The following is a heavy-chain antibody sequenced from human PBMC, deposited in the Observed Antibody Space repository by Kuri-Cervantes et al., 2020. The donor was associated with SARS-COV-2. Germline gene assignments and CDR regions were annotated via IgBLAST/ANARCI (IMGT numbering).Heavy chain of an antibody. CDR2: IYTSGST. Sequence: SETLSLTCTVSGGSISSYYWSWIRQPAGKGLEWIGRIYTSGSTNYNPSLKSRVTMSVDTSKNQFSLKLSSVTAADTAVYYCARVGNSGSYYDYYYYMDVWGKGTTVTVSS. CDR3: ARVGNSGSYYDYYYYMDV. CDR1: GGSISSYY. V-gene: IGHV4-4*07. J-gene: IGHJ6*03. D-gene: IGHD1-26*01.